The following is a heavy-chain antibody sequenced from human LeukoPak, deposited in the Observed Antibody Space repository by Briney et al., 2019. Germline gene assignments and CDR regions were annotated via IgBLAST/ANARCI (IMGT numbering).Heavy chain of an antibody. Sequence: GGSLRLSCAASGFTFNDYAMHWVRQAPGKGLEWVSGIRWNSGSIGYADSVKGRFTISRDNAKNSLYLQMNSLRAEDTALYYCAKGSSMVRGVIISYFQHWGQGTLVTVSS. D-gene: IGHD3-10*01. J-gene: IGHJ1*01. CDR2: IRWNSGSI. CDR3: AKGSSMVRGVIISYFQH. V-gene: IGHV3-9*01. CDR1: GFTFNDYA.